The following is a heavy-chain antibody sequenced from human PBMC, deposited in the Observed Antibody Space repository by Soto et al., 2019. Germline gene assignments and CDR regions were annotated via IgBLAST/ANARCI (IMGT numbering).Heavy chain of an antibody. CDR2: IYYSGST. D-gene: IGHD3-10*01. J-gene: IGHJ4*02. CDR1: GGSISSSSYY. Sequence: SETLSLTCTVSGGSISSSSYYWGWIRQPPGKGLEWIGSIYYSGSTYYNPSLKSRVTISVDTSKNQFSLKLSSVTAADTAVYYCARPNHYHGSGSYDYWGQGTLVTVSS. V-gene: IGHV4-39*01. CDR3: ARPNHYHGSGSYDY.